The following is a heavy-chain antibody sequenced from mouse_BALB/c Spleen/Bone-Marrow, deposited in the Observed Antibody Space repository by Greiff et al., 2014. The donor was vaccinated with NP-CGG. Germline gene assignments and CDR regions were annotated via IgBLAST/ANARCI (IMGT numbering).Heavy chain of an antibody. CDR3: ARFKWEPIDY. Sequence: VQLKESGGGLVQPGGSRKPSCAASGFTFSSFGMHWVRQAPEKGLEWVAYISSGSNTIYYADTVKGRFTISRDNPKNTLFLQMTSRRSDDTAMYYCARFKWEPIDYWGQGTSVTVSS. J-gene: IGHJ4*01. CDR2: ISSGSNTI. CDR1: GFTFSSFG. V-gene: IGHV5-17*02. D-gene: IGHD1-3*01.